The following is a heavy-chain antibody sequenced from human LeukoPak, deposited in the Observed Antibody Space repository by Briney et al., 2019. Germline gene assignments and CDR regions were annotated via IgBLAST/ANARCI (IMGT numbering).Heavy chain of an antibody. CDR2: ISSSSSTK. D-gene: IGHD3-22*01. J-gene: IGHJ4*02. CDR3: ARALYSYDSSGPSSSGYYFDY. V-gene: IGHV3-48*04. CDR1: GFTFSSYS. Sequence: GGSLRLSCVASGFTFSSYSMNWVRQAPGKGLEWVSYISSSSSTKYYADSVQGRFTIPRDNAKNSLYLQVNSLRAEDTAVYYCARALYSYDSSGPSSSGYYFDYWGQGTLVIVSS.